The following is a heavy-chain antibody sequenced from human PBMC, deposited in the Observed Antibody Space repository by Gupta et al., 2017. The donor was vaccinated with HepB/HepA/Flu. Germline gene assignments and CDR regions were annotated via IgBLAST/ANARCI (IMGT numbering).Heavy chain of an antibody. J-gene: IGHJ4*02. V-gene: IGHV4-31*03. CDR1: GGSISSGAYS. Sequence: QVQLQESGPGLVKPSQTLSLTCSVSGGSISSGAYSWTWIRQHPGKGLEWIGTIYHTGTTYYNPALESRVTISLDTSENQFSLKVNSVTAADTAVYYCARYWRSGSFFFDYWGQGTLVTVSS. D-gene: IGHD1-26*01. CDR3: ARYWRSGSFFFDY. CDR2: IYHTGTT.